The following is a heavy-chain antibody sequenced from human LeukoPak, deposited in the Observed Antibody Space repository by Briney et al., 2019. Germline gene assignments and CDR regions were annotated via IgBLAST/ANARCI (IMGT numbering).Heavy chain of an antibody. CDR1: GYTFTSYD. CDR3: ARDSAYCGGDCSPFGY. D-gene: IGHD2-21*02. V-gene: IGHV1-2*02. Sequence: EASVKVSFTASGYTFTSYDINWVRQATGQGLEWMGWINPNSGGTNYAQKFQGRVTMTRDTSISTAYMELSRLRSDDTAVYYCARDSAYCGGDCSPFGYWGQGTLVTVSS. CDR2: INPNSGGT. J-gene: IGHJ4*02.